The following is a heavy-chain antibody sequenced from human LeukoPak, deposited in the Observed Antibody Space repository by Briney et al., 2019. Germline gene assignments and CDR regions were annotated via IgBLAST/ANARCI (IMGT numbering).Heavy chain of an antibody. CDR3: ARAASYYDSSGYFGY. CDR1: GFTFNNAW. CDR2: IWYDGSNK. Sequence: GGSLRLSCAASGFTFNNAWMHWVRQAPGKGLEWVAVIWYDGSNKYYADSVKGRFTISRDNSKNTLYLQMNSLRAEDTAVYYCARAASYYDSSGYFGYWGQGTLVTVSS. V-gene: IGHV3-33*08. J-gene: IGHJ4*02. D-gene: IGHD3-22*01.